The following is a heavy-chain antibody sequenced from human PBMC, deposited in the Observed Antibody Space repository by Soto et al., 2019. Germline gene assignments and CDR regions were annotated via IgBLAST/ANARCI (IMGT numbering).Heavy chain of an antibody. CDR2: INTDGTTT. Sequence: EVQLVESGGGLVQPGGSLRLSCAGSGFTFSNYWMHWVRQDPEKGLVWVSTINTDGTTTQYADSVKGRFTVTRDKAKNTLYLQTTSLRVEDTAVSFCAKDLSWGQCDYWGQGTLVTVSS. J-gene: IGHJ4*02. D-gene: IGHD3-16*01. V-gene: IGHV3-74*03. CDR3: AKDLSWGQCDY. CDR1: GFTFSNYW.